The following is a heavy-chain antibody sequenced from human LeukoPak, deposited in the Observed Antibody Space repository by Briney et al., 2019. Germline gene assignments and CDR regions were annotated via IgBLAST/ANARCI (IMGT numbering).Heavy chain of an antibody. J-gene: IGHJ4*02. CDR2: ISAYNGNT. V-gene: IGHV1-18*01. CDR1: GYTLTSYG. D-gene: IGHD6-19*01. CDR3: ARGEGIESSGWTSFDY. Sequence: GASVKVSCKASGYTLTSYGISWVRQAPGQGLEWMGWISAYNGNTNYAQKLLGRVTMTTDTSTSTAYMELRSLRSDDTAVYYCARGEGIESSGWTSFDYWGQGTLVTVSS.